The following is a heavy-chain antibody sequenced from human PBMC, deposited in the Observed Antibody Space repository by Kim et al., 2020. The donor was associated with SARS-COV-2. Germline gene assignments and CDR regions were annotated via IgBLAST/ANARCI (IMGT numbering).Heavy chain of an antibody. V-gene: IGHV1-24*01. J-gene: IGHJ6*02. CDR2: FNYEDGEI. Sequence: FNYEDGEIVYAQKFQGRVTLTEDTSADIVYMDLRRLKSDDTAMYYCATMDVWGQGTTVTVSS. CDR3: ATMDV.